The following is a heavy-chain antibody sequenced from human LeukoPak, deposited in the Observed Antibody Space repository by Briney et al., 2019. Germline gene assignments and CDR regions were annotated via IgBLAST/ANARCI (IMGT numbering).Heavy chain of an antibody. J-gene: IGHJ4*02. Sequence: GGSLRLSCAASGFTLSNYAMHWVRQAPGKGLEWVAVISYDGNNKYYADSVKGRFTISRDNSKNTLYLQMNSLRAEDTAVYYCARDKFYSSSYFDYWGQGTLVTVSS. CDR1: GFTLSNYA. CDR2: ISYDGNNK. CDR3: ARDKFYSSSYFDY. D-gene: IGHD6-13*01. V-gene: IGHV3-30*04.